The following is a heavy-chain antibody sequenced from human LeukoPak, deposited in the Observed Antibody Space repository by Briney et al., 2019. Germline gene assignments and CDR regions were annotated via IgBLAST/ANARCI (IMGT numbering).Heavy chain of an antibody. J-gene: IGHJ5*02. CDR1: GFTFSSYS. Sequence: PGGSLRLSCAASGFTFSSYSMNWVRQAPGKGLEWVSSISSSSSYIYYADSVKGRFTISRDNAKNSLYLQMNSLRAEDTAVYYCARDAPPNWGSLNWFDPWGQGTLVTVSS. D-gene: IGHD7-27*01. CDR2: ISSSSSYI. V-gene: IGHV3-21*01. CDR3: ARDAPPNWGSLNWFDP.